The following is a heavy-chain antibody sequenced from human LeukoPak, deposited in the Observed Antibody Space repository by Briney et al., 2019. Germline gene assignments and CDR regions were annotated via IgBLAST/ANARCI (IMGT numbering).Heavy chain of an antibody. Sequence: SQTLSLTCTVSGASISSGGYYWSWIRQHPGKGLEWIGYIYYSGSTYYNPSLKSRLTISVDTSKNQFSLKLSSVTAADTAVYYCAGGQWLVRNYWGQGTLVTVSS. J-gene: IGHJ4*02. V-gene: IGHV4-31*03. CDR1: GASISSGGYY. D-gene: IGHD6-19*01. CDR2: IYYSGST. CDR3: AGGQWLVRNY.